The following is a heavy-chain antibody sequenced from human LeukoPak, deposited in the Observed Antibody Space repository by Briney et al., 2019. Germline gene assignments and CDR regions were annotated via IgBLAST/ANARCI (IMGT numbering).Heavy chain of an antibody. Sequence: SQTLSLTCAVSGGSISNGGYSWSWIRQPPGKGLEWIGYIYHSGSTYYNPSLKSRVTISVDRSKNQFSLKLSSVTAADTAVYYCAIVGLLGYFDYWGQGTLVTVSS. J-gene: IGHJ4*02. CDR2: IYHSGST. V-gene: IGHV4-30-2*01. CDR1: GGSISNGGYS. CDR3: AIVGLLGYFDY. D-gene: IGHD3-10*01.